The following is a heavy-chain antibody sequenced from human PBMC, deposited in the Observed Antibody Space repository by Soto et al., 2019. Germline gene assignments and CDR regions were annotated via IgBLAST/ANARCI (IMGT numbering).Heavy chain of an antibody. V-gene: IGHV3-23*01. D-gene: IGHD6-13*01. CDR2: ISGSGGST. CDR3: AKLRNSSSCLDY. J-gene: IGHJ4*02. Sequence: HPGGSMRLSCAASGFTVSSYAMSWVRQAPGKGLEWVSAISGSGGSTYYADSVKGRFTISRDNSKNTLYLQMNSLRAEDTAVYYCAKLRNSSSCLDYWGQGTLVTVSS. CDR1: GFTVSSYA.